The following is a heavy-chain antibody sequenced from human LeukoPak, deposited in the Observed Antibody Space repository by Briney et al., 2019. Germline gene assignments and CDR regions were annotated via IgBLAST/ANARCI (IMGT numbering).Heavy chain of an antibody. CDR3: ARPLRSSGYHCFDY. D-gene: IGHD3-22*01. Sequence: GGSLRLSCAASGFTFSPYSMNWVRQAPGKGLEWISYITGSSSTIYYADSVKGRFTISRDNAKNSLYLQMNSLRAEDTAVYYCARPLRSSGYHCFDYWGQGTLVTVSS. V-gene: IGHV3-48*01. CDR2: ITGSSSTI. CDR1: GFTFSPYS. J-gene: IGHJ4*02.